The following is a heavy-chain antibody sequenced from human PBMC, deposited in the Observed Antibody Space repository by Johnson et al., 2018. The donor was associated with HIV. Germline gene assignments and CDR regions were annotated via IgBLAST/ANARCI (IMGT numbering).Heavy chain of an antibody. D-gene: IGHD6-13*01. CDR1: GITVSSNY. V-gene: IGHV3-66*01. CDR2: FYSDSNT. Sequence: VQLVESGGGLVQSGGSLRLSCAASGITVSSNYMSWVRRAPGKGLEWVSVFYSDSNTYSSDSVKGRFTISRDNSKNTLYLQMNSLRAEDTAVYYCARERIAAAGLDAFDIWGQGTMVTVSS. CDR3: ARERIAAAGLDAFDI. J-gene: IGHJ3*02.